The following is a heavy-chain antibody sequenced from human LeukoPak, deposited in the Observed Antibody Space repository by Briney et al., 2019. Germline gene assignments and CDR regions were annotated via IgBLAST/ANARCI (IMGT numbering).Heavy chain of an antibody. CDR1: GFTFSSYS. CDR3: ARGGGRYGDYPDY. V-gene: IGHV3-21*01. J-gene: IGHJ4*02. Sequence: PGRSLRLSCAASGFTFSSYSMNWVRQAPGKGLEWVSSISSSSSYIYYADSVKGRFTISRDNGKNSLYMQMNSVRAEDTAVYYCARGGGRYGDYPDYWGQGTLVTVSS. D-gene: IGHD4-17*01. CDR2: ISSSSSYI.